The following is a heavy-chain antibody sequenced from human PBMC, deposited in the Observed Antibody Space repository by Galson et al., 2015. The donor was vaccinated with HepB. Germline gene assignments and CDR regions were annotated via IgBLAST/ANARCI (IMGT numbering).Heavy chain of an antibody. CDR3: ATIPDTVTSPVTSY. V-gene: IGHV3-30*04. D-gene: IGHD4-17*01. CDR2: ISYDGSDR. J-gene: IGHJ4*02. Sequence: SLRLSCAASGFIFSSYAMHWVRQAPGKGLEWVALISYDGSDRYYADSVKDRFTISRDNSKNTLYLQMNSLRAEDTAVYYCATIPDTVTSPVTSYWGQGTLVTVSS. CDR1: GFIFSSYA.